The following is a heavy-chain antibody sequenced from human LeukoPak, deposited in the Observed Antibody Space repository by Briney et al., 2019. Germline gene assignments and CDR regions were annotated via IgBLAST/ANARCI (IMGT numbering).Heavy chain of an antibody. D-gene: IGHD1-7*01. CDR1: GYTLTELS. J-gene: IGHJ5*02. CDR2: FDPEDGET. Sequence: ASVKVSCKVSGYTLTELSMHWVRQAPGKGLEWMGGFDPEDGETIYAQKFQGRVTMTEDKSTDTAYMELSSLRSEDTAVYYCATSTRLTGATWGNWFDPWGQGTLVTVSS. V-gene: IGHV1-24*01. CDR3: ATSTRLTGATWGNWFDP.